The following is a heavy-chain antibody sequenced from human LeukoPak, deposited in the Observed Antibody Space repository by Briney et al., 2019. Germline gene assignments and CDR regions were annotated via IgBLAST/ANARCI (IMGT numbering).Heavy chain of an antibody. CDR3: ASLGADSSGWAIDY. Sequence: PSETLSLTCAVSGYSISSGYYWGWIRQPPGKGLEGIGSIYHSGSTYYNPSLKSRVTISVDTSKNQFSLKLSSVTAADAAVYYCASLGADSSGWAIDYWGQGTLVTVSS. V-gene: IGHV4-38-2*01. CDR1: GYSISSGYY. CDR2: IYHSGST. D-gene: IGHD6-19*01. J-gene: IGHJ4*02.